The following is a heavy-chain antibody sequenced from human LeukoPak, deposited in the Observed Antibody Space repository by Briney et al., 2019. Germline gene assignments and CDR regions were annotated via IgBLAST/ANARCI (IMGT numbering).Heavy chain of an antibody. CDR2: IYYSGNT. Sequence: SETLSPTCTVSGVSISSSNSYWGWIRQPPGKGLEWIGSIYYSGNTYYNASLKSQFSISIDTSKNQFSLRLTSVTAADTAVYYCARQTGSGLFILPGGQGTLVTVSS. CDR1: GVSISSSNSY. CDR3: ARQTGSGLFILP. D-gene: IGHD3/OR15-3a*01. V-gene: IGHV4-39*01. J-gene: IGHJ4*02.